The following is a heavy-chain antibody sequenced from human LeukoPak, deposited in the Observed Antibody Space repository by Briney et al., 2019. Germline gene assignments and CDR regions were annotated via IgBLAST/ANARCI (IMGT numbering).Heavy chain of an antibody. J-gene: IGHJ4*02. V-gene: IGHV3-30*02. Sequence: PGGSLRLSCAASGFTFSSYAMHWVRQAPGKGLEWVAFIRSDGSNKSYADSVRGRFTISRDNSKNTVYLQMNSLRVEDAAVYYCARAPVTSCRGAFCYPFDYWGQGTLVTVSS. CDR2: IRSDGSNK. CDR3: ARAPVTSCRGAFCYPFDY. D-gene: IGHD2-15*01. CDR1: GFTFSSYA.